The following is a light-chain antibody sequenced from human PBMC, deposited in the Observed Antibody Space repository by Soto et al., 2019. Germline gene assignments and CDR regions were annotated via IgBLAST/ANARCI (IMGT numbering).Light chain of an antibody. V-gene: IGKV3-20*01. J-gene: IGKJ1*01. Sequence: EIVLTQSPGTLSLSPGERATLSCRASQSVSSSYLAWYQQKPGQAPRLLISGASSRATGIPDRFTGSGSETSFTLTISRLEPEDFALYYCQQYGSSGTFGQGTKVDIK. CDR2: GAS. CDR1: QSVSSSY. CDR3: QQYGSSGT.